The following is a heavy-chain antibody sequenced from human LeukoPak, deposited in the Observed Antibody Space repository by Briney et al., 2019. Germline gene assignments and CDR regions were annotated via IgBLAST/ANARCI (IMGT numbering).Heavy chain of an antibody. CDR2: IYDSGST. J-gene: IGHJ4*02. CDR3: ARKPSGSSRYDY. Sequence: SETLSLTCTASGGSISSYYWTWIRQPPGKGLEWIGFIYDSGSTYYNPSLKSRVTISLDTSKNQFSLKMSSVTAADTAVYYCARKPSGSSRYDYWGQGTLVTASS. V-gene: IGHV4-59*01. D-gene: IGHD6-25*01. CDR1: GGSISSYY.